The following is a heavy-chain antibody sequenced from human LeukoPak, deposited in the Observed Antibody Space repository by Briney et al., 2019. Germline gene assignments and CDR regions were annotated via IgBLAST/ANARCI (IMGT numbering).Heavy chain of an antibody. CDR3: ANSPIGSSGWYDY. D-gene: IGHD6-19*01. J-gene: IGHJ4*02. V-gene: IGHV3-30*18. CDR2: ISYDGSNK. CDR1: GFTFSSYG. Sequence: GRSLRLSCAASGFTFSSYGMHWVRQAPGKGLEWVAVISYDGSNKYYADSVKGRFTISRDSSKNTLYLQMNSLRAEDTAVYYCANSPIGSSGWYDYWGQGTLVTVSS.